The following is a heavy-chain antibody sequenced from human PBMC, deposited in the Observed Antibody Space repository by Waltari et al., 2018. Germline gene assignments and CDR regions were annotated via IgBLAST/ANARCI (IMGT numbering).Heavy chain of an antibody. Sequence: EVQSVESGCGMVQPGGSLRLSCVVPGFSDPTFKGAYMSWVRQAPTGGLEWIGRMKTNSEGATTEFAAPLKGRFSISRDDSKKTLYLQLSSLEKDDTAVYYCVTDRGNFDYWGQGTLVTVSS. D-gene: IGHD6-25*01. CDR2: MKTNSEGATT. CDR1: GFSDPTFKGAY. CDR3: VTDRGNFDY. V-gene: IGHV3-15*01. J-gene: IGHJ4*02.